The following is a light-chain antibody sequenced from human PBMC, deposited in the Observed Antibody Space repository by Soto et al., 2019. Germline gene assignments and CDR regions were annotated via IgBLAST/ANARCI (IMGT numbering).Light chain of an antibody. CDR1: QSVSNN. CDR2: GAS. V-gene: IGKV3-15*01. CDR3: QQYNNWPSVT. Sequence: EIVMTQSPATLSVSPGERATLSCRASQSVSNNLAWYQQKPGQTPRLLIYGASTRATGIPVRFSGSGSGTEFTLTISSLQSEDFAGYYCQQYNNWPSVTFGQGTKLEIK. J-gene: IGKJ2*01.